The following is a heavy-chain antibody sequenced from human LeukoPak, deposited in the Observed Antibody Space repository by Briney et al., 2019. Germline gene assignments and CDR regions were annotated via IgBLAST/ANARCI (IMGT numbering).Heavy chain of an antibody. D-gene: IGHD3-10*01. J-gene: IGHJ4*02. CDR2: IRYDGTNK. V-gene: IGHV3-30*02. CDR3: AKDRGSGNYFDF. Sequence: WIRQPPGKGLEWVAFIRYDGTNKYYADSVKGRFTISRDNSKNTLYLQMNSLKTEDTALYYCAKDRGSGNYFDFWGQGTLVTVSS.